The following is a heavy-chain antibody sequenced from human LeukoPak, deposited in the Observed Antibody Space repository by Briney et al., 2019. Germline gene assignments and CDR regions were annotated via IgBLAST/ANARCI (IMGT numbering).Heavy chain of an antibody. Sequence: GGSLRLSCAASGFTFSSYAMSWVRQAPGKGLEWVAVISYDGSNKYYADSVKGRFTISRDNSKNTLYLQMNSLRAEDTAVYYCAKDLLLWFGEGEGFDYWGQGTLVTVSS. CDR3: AKDLLLWFGEGEGFDY. CDR2: ISYDGSNK. J-gene: IGHJ4*02. CDR1: GFTFSSYA. D-gene: IGHD3-10*01. V-gene: IGHV3-30*18.